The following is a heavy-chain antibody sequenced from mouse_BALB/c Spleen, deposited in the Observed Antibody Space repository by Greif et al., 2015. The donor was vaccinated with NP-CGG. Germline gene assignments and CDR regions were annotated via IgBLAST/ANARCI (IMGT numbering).Heavy chain of an antibody. V-gene: IGHV1S81*02. CDR3: AIYDGYYYYAMDY. D-gene: IGHD2-3*01. CDR1: GYTFTSYW. CDR2: INPSNGRT. Sequence: VQLQQSGAELVKPGASVKLSCKASGYTFTSYWMHWVKQRPGQGLEWIGEINPSNGRTNYNEEFKSKATLTVDKSSSTAYMQLSSLTSEDSAVYYCAIYDGYYYYAMDYWGQGTSVTVSS. J-gene: IGHJ4*01.